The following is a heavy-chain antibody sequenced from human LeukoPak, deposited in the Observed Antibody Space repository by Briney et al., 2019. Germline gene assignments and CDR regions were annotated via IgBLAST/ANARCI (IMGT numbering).Heavy chain of an antibody. CDR2: ISGSGGST. J-gene: IGHJ4*02. V-gene: IGHV3-23*01. CDR3: ARRHDNGLYYFET. CDR1: GFTFSSYG. D-gene: IGHD5-24*01. Sequence: GGTLRLSCAASGFTFSSYGMSWVRQAPGKGLEWVSAISGSGGSTYYADSVKGRFTISRDNSKSTLYLHLNSLRAEDSAIYYCARRHDNGLYYFETWGRGTLVTVSS.